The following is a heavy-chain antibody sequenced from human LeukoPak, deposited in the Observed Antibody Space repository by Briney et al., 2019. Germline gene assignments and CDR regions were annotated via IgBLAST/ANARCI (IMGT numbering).Heavy chain of an antibody. CDR1: GFTFDDYA. D-gene: IGHD3-10*01. J-gene: IGHJ4*02. CDR2: ISWNSGSI. CDR3: AKSYSVGSGSYFDY. V-gene: IGHV3-9*01. Sequence: GGSLRLSCGASGFTFDDYAMHWVRQAPGKGLEWVSGISWNSGSIGYADSVKGRFTISRDNAKNSLYLQMNSLRAEDTALYYCAKSYSVGSGSYFDYWGQGTLVTVSS.